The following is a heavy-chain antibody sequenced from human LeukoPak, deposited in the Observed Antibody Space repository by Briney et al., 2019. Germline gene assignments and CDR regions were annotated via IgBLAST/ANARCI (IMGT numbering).Heavy chain of an antibody. CDR2: IYTSGVT. CDR1: GDSMSSFY. Sequence: PSETLSLTCTVSGDSMSSFYWDWIRQPAGKGLQWIGRIYTSGVTNYNPSLKSRVTMSVDTSRSQFSLKLNSVTAADTAVYYCAREWTSGDGSGYPYYFDYWGPGTLVTVSS. D-gene: IGHD3-22*01. J-gene: IGHJ4*02. V-gene: IGHV4-4*07. CDR3: AREWTSGDGSGYPYYFDY.